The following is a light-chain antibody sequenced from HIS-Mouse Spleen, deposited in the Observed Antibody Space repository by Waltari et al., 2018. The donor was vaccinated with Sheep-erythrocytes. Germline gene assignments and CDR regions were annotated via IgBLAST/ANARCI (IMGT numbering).Light chain of an antibody. Sequence: EIVLTPSPSSLSSSPGERATLYCRASQSVSSSYLAWYQQKPGQAPRLLIYGASSRATGIPDRFSGSGSGTDFTLTISRLEPEDFAVYYCQQYGSSPPYTFGQGTKLEIK. V-gene: IGKV3-20*01. CDR1: QSVSSSY. CDR3: QQYGSSPPYT. CDR2: GAS. J-gene: IGKJ2*01.